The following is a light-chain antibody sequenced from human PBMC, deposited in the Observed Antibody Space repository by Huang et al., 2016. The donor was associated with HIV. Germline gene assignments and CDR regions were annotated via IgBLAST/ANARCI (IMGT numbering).Light chain of an antibody. CDR1: QTLLHSKGYNY. CDR3: MQALQTPRT. J-gene: IGKJ1*01. V-gene: IGKV2-28*01. Sequence: DIVMTQSPLSLPVTPGEPASISCRSSQTLLHSKGYNYLDWYLQKPGQSPQLLIYLGSNRAPGVSDRFRGSGSGTDFTLKISRVEAEDVGVYYCMQALQTPRTFGQGTKVEIK. CDR2: LGS.